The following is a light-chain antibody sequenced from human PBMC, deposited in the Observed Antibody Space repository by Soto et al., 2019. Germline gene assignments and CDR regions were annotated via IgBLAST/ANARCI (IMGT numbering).Light chain of an antibody. CDR2: EDN. J-gene: IGLJ3*02. CDR3: QSYDNCTWV. CDR1: SGSIASNY. V-gene: IGLV6-57*03. Sequence: NFMLTQPHFVSESPGKTVTISCTRSSGSIASNYVRWYQQRPGSAPTTVIYEDNQRPSGVPDRFSGSIDSSSNSASLTISGLKTEDEADYYCQSYDNCTWVFGGGTKLTVL.